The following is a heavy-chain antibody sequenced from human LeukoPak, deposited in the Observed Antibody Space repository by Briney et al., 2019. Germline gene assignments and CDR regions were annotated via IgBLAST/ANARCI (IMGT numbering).Heavy chain of an antibody. J-gene: IGHJ6*02. D-gene: IGHD3-3*01. CDR1: GGTFSSYA. V-gene: IGHV1-69*13. Sequence: ASVKVSCKASGGTFSSYAISWVRQAPGQGLEWMGGIIPIFGTANYAQKFQGRVTITADESTSTAYMELSSLRSDDTAVYYCARDYGSGITIFRVVISGLAANYYYYGMDVWGQGTTVTVSS. CDR3: ARDYGSGITIFRVVISGLAANYYYYGMDV. CDR2: IIPIFGTA.